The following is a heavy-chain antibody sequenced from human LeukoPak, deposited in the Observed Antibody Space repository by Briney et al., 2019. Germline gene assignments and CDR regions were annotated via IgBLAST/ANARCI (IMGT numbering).Heavy chain of an antibody. J-gene: IGHJ4*02. Sequence: VASVKVSCKASGYTFTGYYMHWVRQAPGQGLEWMRWINPNSGGTNYAQKFQGRVTMTRDTSISTAYMELSRLRSDDTAVYYCARVDSGSYYFNYWGQGTLVTVSS. CDR1: GYTFTGYY. D-gene: IGHD1-26*01. CDR3: ARVDSGSYYFNY. CDR2: INPNSGGT. V-gene: IGHV1-2*02.